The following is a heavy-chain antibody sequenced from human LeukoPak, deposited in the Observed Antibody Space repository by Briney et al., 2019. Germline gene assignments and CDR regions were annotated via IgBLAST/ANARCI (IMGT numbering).Heavy chain of an antibody. CDR1: GFTFSTSA. CDR2: CGTDGDT. J-gene: IGHJ4*02. D-gene: IGHD6-13*01. Sequence: TGGSLRLSCAASGFTFSTSALNWVRQAPGKGLEWVSACGTDGDTYYADSVKGRFTISRDNSRHTLYLQMTGLEAEDTAVYYCAKKTPGTYPFDSWGQGTLVSVSP. V-gene: IGHV3-23*01. CDR3: AKKTPGTYPFDS.